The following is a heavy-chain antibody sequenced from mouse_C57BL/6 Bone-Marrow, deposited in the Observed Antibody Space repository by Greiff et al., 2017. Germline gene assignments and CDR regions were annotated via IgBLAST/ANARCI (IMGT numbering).Heavy chain of an antibody. J-gene: IGHJ3*01. CDR1: GFSLTSYG. V-gene: IGHV2-2*01. Sequence: QVQLKQSGPGLVQPSQSLSITCTVSGFSLTSYGVHWVRQSPGKGLEWLGVVWSGGSTDYNAAFISRLSISKDNSKSQFFFKMNSLQADDTAIYYCARGDSSGSWFAYWGQGTLVTVSA. D-gene: IGHD3-2*02. CDR2: VWSGGST. CDR3: ARGDSSGSWFAY.